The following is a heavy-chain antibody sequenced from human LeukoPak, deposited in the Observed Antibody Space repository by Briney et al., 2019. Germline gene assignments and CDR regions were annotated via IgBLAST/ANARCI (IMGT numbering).Heavy chain of an antibody. CDR2: ISWNSGSI. Sequence: PGGSLRLSCAASGFTFDDYAMHRVRQAPGKGLEWVSGISWNSGSIVYADSVKGRFTISRDNAKNSLYLQMNSLRAEDMALYYCAKTSRIAAAGTRADAFDIWGRGTMVTVSS. J-gene: IGHJ3*02. CDR3: AKTSRIAAAGTRADAFDI. V-gene: IGHV3-9*03. D-gene: IGHD6-13*01. CDR1: GFTFDDYA.